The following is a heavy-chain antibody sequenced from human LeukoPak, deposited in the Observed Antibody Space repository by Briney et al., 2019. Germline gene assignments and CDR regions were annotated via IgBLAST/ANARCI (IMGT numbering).Heavy chain of an antibody. CDR2: IYHSGST. CDR1: GYSISSGYY. CDR3: ARQSVRDAFDI. Sequence: SETLSLTCAVSGYSISSGYYWGWIRQPPGKGLEWIGSIYHSGSTYYNPSLKSRVTISVDTSKNQFSLKLSSVTAADTAVYYCARQSVRDAFDIWGQGTMVTVSS. V-gene: IGHV4-38-2*01. J-gene: IGHJ3*02.